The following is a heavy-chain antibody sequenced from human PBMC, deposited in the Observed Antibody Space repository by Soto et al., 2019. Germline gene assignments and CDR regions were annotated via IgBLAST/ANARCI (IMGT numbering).Heavy chain of an antibody. V-gene: IGHV4-59*01. CDR1: GGSIFSDD. J-gene: IGHJ5*02. Sequence: SETLSLTCTVSGGSIFSDDWTWIRQPPGKGMEWIGYISRSGSSSFAPSLKGRVTFSTDTSKNQVSLKMTYVTVADTAVYSCARGSWFVPWGPGTLVTVS. CDR2: ISRSGSS. CDR3: ARGSWFVP.